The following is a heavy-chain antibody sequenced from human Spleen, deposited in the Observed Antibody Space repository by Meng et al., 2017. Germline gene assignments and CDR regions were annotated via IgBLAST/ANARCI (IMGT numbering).Heavy chain of an antibody. CDR2: ISWNSGSI. D-gene: IGHD3-3*01. J-gene: IGHJ4*02. Sequence: SLKISCAASGFTFSSYAMSWVRQAPGKGLEWVSGISWNSGSIGYADSVKGRFTISRDNAKNSLYLQMNSLRVEDTALYYCAKGSRFLEWLFDYWGQGTLVTVSS. CDR1: GFTFSSYA. CDR3: AKGSRFLEWLFDY. V-gene: IGHV3-9*01.